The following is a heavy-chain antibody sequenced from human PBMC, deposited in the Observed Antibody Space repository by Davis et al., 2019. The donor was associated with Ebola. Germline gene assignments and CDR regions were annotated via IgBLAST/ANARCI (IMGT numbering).Heavy chain of an antibody. CDR1: GLSFSNYW. CDR3: TTVGWTWELLHGY. J-gene: IGHJ4*02. Sequence: GESLKISCAASGLSFSNYWMTWVRLAPGKGPEWVGRIKSKTDGGTTDYAAPVKGRFTISRDDSKNTLYLQMNSLKTEDTAVYYCTTVGWTWELLHGYWGQGTLVTVSS. V-gene: IGHV3-15*01. D-gene: IGHD1-26*01. CDR2: IKSKTDGGTT.